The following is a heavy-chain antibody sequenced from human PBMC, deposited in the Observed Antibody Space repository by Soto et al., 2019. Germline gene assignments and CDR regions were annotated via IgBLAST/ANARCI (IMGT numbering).Heavy chain of an antibody. D-gene: IGHD3-10*01. Sequence: PSQTLSLTCAISGDSVSSNSAAWNWIRQSPSRGLEWLGRTYYRSKWYNDYAVSVKSRITINPDTSKNQFSLQPNSVTPEDTAVYYCARDPYGSGGSPEDNWFDPWGQGTLVTVSS. CDR2: TYYRSKWYN. V-gene: IGHV6-1*01. J-gene: IGHJ5*02. CDR3: ARDPYGSGGSPEDNWFDP. CDR1: GDSVSSNSAA.